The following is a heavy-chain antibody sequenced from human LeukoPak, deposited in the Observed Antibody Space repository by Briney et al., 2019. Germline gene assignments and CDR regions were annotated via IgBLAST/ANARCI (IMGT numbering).Heavy chain of an antibody. D-gene: IGHD6-19*01. J-gene: IGHJ5*02. Sequence: GASVKVSCKASGGTFSSYAISWVRQAPGQGLEWMGGIIPIFGTANYAQKFQGRVTITADESTSTAYMELSSLRSEDTAVYYCARVVYSSGWYNWFDPWGQGTLVTVSS. CDR1: GGTFSSYA. CDR2: IIPIFGTA. CDR3: ARVVYSSGWYNWFDP. V-gene: IGHV1-69*13.